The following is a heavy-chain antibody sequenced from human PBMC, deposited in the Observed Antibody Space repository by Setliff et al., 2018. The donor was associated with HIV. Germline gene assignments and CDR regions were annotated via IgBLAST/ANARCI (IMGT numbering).Heavy chain of an antibody. CDR3: ARVSGLSGELLYFDY. Sequence: ASVKVSCKASGYTFTSYALHWVRQAPGQRLEWMGWINAGNGHPKYSQKFQGRVSITRDTSASTAYMELSSLRSEDTAVYYCARVSGLSGELLYFDYWGLGTLVTVSS. D-gene: IGHD1-26*01. CDR1: GYTFTSYA. CDR2: INAGNGHP. V-gene: IGHV1-3*01. J-gene: IGHJ4*02.